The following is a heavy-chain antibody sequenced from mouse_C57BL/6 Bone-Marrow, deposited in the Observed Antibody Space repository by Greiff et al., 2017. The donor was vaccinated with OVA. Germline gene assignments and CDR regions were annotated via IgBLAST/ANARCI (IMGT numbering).Heavy chain of an antibody. CDR2: IHPSDSDT. D-gene: IGHD2-5*01. CDR3: APYYSNYVGANWDWFAY. Sequence: QVQLKEPGAELVKPGASVKVSCKASGYTFTSYWMHWVKQRPGQGLEWIGRIHPSDSDTNYNQKFKGKATLTVDKSSSTAYMQLSSLTSEDSAVYYCAPYYSNYVGANWDWFAYWGQGTLVTVSA. V-gene: IGHV1-74*01. J-gene: IGHJ3*01. CDR1: GYTFTSYW.